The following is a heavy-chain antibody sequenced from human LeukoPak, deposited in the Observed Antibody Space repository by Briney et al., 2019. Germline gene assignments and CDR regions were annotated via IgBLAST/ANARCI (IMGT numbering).Heavy chain of an antibody. CDR2: IYHSGST. V-gene: IGHV4-30-2*01. CDR1: GGSISSGGYY. J-gene: IGHJ4*02. CDR3: ARHVRKQWLALDY. D-gene: IGHD6-19*01. Sequence: PSQTLSLTCTVSGGSISSGGYYWSWIRQPPGKGLEWIGYIYHSGSTYYNPSLKSRVTISVDRSKNQFSLKLSSVTAADTAVYYCARHVRKQWLALDYWGQGTLVTVSS.